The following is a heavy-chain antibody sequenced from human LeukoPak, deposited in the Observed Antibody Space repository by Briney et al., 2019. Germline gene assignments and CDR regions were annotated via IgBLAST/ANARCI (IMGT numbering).Heavy chain of an antibody. D-gene: IGHD2-2*02. CDR2: ISYDGSNK. CDR1: GFTFSSYA. CDR3: ASRGYCSSTSCYRARHPFAPGYY. J-gene: IGHJ4*02. V-gene: IGHV3-30*01. Sequence: GGSLRLSCAASGFTFSSYAMHWVRQAPGKGLEWVAVISYDGSNKYYADSVKGRFTISRDNSKNTLYLQMNSLRAEDTAVYYCASRGYCSSTSCYRARHPFAPGYYWGQGTLVTVSS.